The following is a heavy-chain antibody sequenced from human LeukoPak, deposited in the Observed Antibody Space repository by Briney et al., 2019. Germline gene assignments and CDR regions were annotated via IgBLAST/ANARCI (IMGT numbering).Heavy chain of an antibody. J-gene: IGHJ4*02. D-gene: IGHD2-2*02. V-gene: IGHV1-2*02. CDR3: ARDYGGFCTSDNCYRTIFDY. CDR1: GYTFTGYY. Sequence: ASVKVSCKASGYTFTGYYMHWVRQAPGQGLEWMGWINPNSGGANYAQKFQGRVTMTRDTSISTAYMDRSSLRSDDTAVYYCARDYGGFCTSDNCYRTIFDYWGQGTLVTVSS. CDR2: INPNSGGA.